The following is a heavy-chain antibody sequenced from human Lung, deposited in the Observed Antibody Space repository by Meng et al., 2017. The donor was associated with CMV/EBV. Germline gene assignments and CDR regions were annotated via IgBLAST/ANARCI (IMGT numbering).Heavy chain of an antibody. CDR3: AKDLLLFGGPNAYFDQ. D-gene: IGHD3-16*01. CDR1: GFRFDDYG. V-gene: IGHV3-30*02. J-gene: IGHJ4*02. CDR2: IRHDGTNK. Sequence: GGSLRLXCAASGFRFDDYGMHWVRQTPGKGLEWVAFIRHDGTNKFYGDSVKGRFTISRDNSKNTVYLQMNSLRPEETAVYYCAKDLLLFGGPNAYFDQWGQGTXVTGSS.